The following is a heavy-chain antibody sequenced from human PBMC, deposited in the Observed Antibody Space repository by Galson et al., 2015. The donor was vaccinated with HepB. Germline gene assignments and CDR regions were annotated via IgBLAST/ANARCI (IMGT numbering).Heavy chain of an antibody. CDR3: AVWYHRFGLDIVVVPAAIVFDY. V-gene: IGHV1-2*02. D-gene: IGHD2-2*03. Sequence: SVKVSCKASGYTFTGYYMHWVRQAPGQGLEWMGWINPNSGGTNYAQKFQGRVTMTRDTSISTAYMELSRLRSDDTAVYCCAVWYHRFGLDIVVVPAAIVFDYWGQGTLVTVSS. J-gene: IGHJ4*02. CDR1: GYTFTGYY. CDR2: INPNSGGT.